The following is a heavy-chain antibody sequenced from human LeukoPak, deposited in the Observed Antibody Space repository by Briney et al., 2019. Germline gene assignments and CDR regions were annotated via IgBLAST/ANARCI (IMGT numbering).Heavy chain of an antibody. Sequence: GRSLTLSCTASGFNFGDNNMNWVRQAPGKGLEWVAFIRYDGSNKYYADSVKGRFTISRDNSKNTLYLQMNSLRAEDTAVYYCAKDRSGSGKGLTYAFDIWGQGTMVTVSS. V-gene: IGHV3-30*02. J-gene: IGHJ3*02. CDR3: AKDRSGSGKGLTYAFDI. CDR1: GFNFGDNN. D-gene: IGHD3-10*01. CDR2: IRYDGSNK.